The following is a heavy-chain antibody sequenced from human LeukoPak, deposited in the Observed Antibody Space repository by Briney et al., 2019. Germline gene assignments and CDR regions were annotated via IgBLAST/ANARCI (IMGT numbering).Heavy chain of an antibody. CDR2: INPNSGGT. CDR3: ARGSYGGQYYYYMDV. CDR1: GYTFTGYH. J-gene: IGHJ6*03. Sequence: ASVKVSCKTSGYTFTGYHMHWVRQAPGQGLEWMGWINPNSGGTNYAQKFQGRVTMTRDTSISTAYMELSRLRSDDTAVYYCARGSYGGQYYYYMDVWGKGTTVTVSS. D-gene: IGHD3-16*01. V-gene: IGHV1-2*02.